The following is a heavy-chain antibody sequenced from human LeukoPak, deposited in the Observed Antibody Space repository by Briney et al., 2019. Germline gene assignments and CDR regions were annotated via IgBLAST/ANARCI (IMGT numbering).Heavy chain of an antibody. Sequence: ASVKVSYKASGYTFSNYGISWVRQAPGQGLEWMGWISAYNGNTNYAQKLQGRVTMTTDTSTRTAYMELRSLRLAETPVYYFARDSGVWSGPGIRFDPWGQGTLVTVSS. D-gene: IGHD3-3*01. CDR3: ARDSGVWSGPGIRFDP. J-gene: IGHJ5*02. V-gene: IGHV1-18*01. CDR1: GYTFSNYG. CDR2: ISAYNGNT.